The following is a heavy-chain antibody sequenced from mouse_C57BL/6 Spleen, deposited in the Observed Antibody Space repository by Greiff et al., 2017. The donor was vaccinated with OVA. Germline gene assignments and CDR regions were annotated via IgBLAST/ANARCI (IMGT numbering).Heavy chain of an antibody. CDR2: IDPSDSET. Sequence: VQLQQPGAELVRPGSSVKLSCKASGYTFTSYWMHWVKQRPIQGLEWIGNIDPSDSETHYNQKFKDKATLTVDKSSSTAYMQLSSLTSEDSAVYYCAISNYPAWFAYWGQGTLVTVSA. J-gene: IGHJ3*01. CDR1: GYTFTSYW. V-gene: IGHV1-52*01. CDR3: AISNYPAWFAY. D-gene: IGHD2-5*01.